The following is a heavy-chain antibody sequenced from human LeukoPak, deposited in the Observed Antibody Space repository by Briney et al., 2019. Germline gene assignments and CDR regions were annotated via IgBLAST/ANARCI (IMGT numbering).Heavy chain of an antibody. D-gene: IGHD3-10*01. CDR3: AKRGVVIRVILVGFHREANYFDS. CDR2: ISGSAGGT. CDR1: GITLSNYG. J-gene: IGHJ4*02. V-gene: IGHV3-23*01. Sequence: PGGSLRLSCAVSGITLSNYGMSWVRQAPGKGLEWVAGISGSAGGTNYADSVKGRFTISRDNSKNTLYLQMNSLRAEDTAVYFCAKRGVVIRVILVGFHREANYFDSWGQGALVTVSS.